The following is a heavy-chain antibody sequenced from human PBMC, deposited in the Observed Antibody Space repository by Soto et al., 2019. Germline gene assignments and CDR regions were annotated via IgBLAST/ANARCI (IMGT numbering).Heavy chain of an antibody. J-gene: IGHJ4*02. D-gene: IGHD6-19*01. CDR1: WGSLNRSNW. Sequence: VQLQESGPGLGKPSGTLSPTCAVSWGSLNRSNWWGWGRPPPGKGLGGDGEIYHSGSTNYNPSLKSRVTISVDKSKNQFSLKLSSVTAADTAVYYCARYPLDSIAVAGTFFDYWGQGTLVTVSS. CDR2: IYHSGST. V-gene: IGHV4-4*02. CDR3: ARYPLDSIAVAGTFFDY.